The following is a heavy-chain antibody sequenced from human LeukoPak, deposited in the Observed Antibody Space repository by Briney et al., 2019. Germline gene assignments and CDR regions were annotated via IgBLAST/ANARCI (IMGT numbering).Heavy chain of an antibody. Sequence: PSETLSLTCAVSGYSISSGSYYWSWIRQPAGKGLEWIGRIYTSGSTNYNPSLKSRVTISVDTSKNQFSLKLSSVTAADTAVYYCARGENLGYCSSTSCYTDYWGQGTLVTVSS. CDR1: GYSISSGSYY. V-gene: IGHV4-61*02. J-gene: IGHJ4*02. CDR2: IYTSGST. CDR3: ARGENLGYCSSTSCYTDY. D-gene: IGHD2-2*02.